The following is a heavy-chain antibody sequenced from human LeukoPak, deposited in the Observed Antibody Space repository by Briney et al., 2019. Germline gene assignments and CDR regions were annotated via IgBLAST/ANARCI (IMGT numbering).Heavy chain of an antibody. J-gene: IGHJ4*02. Sequence: PGGSLRLSCTASGFTFSSYTMSWVRQAPGKGLKWVSTITTGGPNTYYADSVKGRFTVSRDDSKNTLYLQMNSLRAEDTAVYYCANPYYGSGSPILDWGQGTLVTVSS. CDR3: ANPYYGSGSPILD. D-gene: IGHD3-10*01. V-gene: IGHV3-23*01. CDR1: GFTFSSYT. CDR2: ITTGGPNT.